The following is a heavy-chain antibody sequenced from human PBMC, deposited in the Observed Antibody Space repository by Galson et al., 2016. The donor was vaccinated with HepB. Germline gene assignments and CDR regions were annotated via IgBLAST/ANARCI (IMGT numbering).Heavy chain of an antibody. CDR2: ISYDGSNK. CDR1: GFTFSNYG. D-gene: IGHD3-9*01. J-gene: IGHJ5*02. CDR3: ARLQDRTYEDILTGDKKGYWFDP. V-gene: IGHV3-30*03. Sequence: SLRLSCAASGFTFSNYGMHWVRQAPGKGLEWVAVISYDGSNKEYADSVKGRFTISRDNSKNTLYLQMNSLRAEDTAVYYSARLQDRTYEDILTGDKKGYWFDPWGQGTLVTVSS.